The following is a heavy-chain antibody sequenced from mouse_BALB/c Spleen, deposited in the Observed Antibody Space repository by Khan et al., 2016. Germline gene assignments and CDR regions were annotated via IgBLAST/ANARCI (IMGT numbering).Heavy chain of an antibody. J-gene: IGHJ2*01. V-gene: IGHV1-9*01. CDR1: GYTFSSYW. CDR2: ILPVSDST. D-gene: IGHD3-2*02. CDR3: ARSRLYFDY. Sequence: QVQLQQSGAELMKPGASVKISCKATGYTFSSYWIEWVKQRLGPGLEWVGEILPVSDSTHYDEKFKGKATFTADTSSNTAYMQLSSLTTEDSTVYYCARSRLYFDYWGQGTTLTFSS.